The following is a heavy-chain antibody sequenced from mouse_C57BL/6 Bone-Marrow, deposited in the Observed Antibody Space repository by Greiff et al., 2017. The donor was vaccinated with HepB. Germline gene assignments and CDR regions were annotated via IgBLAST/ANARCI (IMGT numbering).Heavy chain of an antibody. D-gene: IGHD2-1*01. J-gene: IGHJ2*01. CDR2: IDPENGDT. Sequence: VQLQQSGAELVRPGASVKLSCTASGFNFKDDYMHWVKQRPEQGLEWIGWIDPENGDTEYASKFQGKATITADTSSNTTYLQLSSLTSEDTAVYYYTTSCGNDYWCQGTTLTVSA. CDR3: TTSCGNDY. CDR1: GFNFKDDY. V-gene: IGHV14-4*01.